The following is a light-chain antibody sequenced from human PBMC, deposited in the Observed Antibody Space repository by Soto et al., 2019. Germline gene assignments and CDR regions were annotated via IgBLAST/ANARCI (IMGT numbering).Light chain of an antibody. CDR3: MQALQSPIT. CDR2: LGS. Sequence: DLVITPSPLSLPVTPGEPSSISCISSHILLHSNGYDYLDWYLQKPGQSPQLLIYLGSTRASGVPDRFSGSGSGTDFTLKISRVEAEDVGVYYCMQALQSPITFGQGTRLEIK. V-gene: IGKV2-28*01. CDR1: HILLHSNGYDY. J-gene: IGKJ5*01.